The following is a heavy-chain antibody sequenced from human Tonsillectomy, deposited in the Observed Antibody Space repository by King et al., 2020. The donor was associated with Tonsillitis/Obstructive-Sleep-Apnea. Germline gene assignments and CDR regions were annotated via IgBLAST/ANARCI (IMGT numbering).Heavy chain of an antibody. V-gene: IGHV4-34*01. J-gene: IGHJ6*03. Sequence: VQLQQWGAGLLKPSETLSLSCAVYGGSFSGYYWSWIRQPPGKGLEWIGEINHSGSTNYNPSLKSRVTISVDTSKNQFSLKLSSVTAADTAVYYCARGLKGVLHYYYYYMDVWGKGTTVTVSS. CDR3: ARGLKGVLHYYYYYMDV. D-gene: IGHD2-8*01. CDR1: GGSFSGYY. CDR2: INHSGST.